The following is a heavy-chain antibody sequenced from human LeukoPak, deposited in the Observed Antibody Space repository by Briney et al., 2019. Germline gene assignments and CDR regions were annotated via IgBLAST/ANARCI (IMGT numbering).Heavy chain of an antibody. CDR1: GFTFTSYI. CDR3: ARDRNWGFDY. D-gene: IGHD7-27*01. Sequence: GGSLRLSCAASGFTFTSYIMNWVRQAPGKGLEWVSYISGSSSTTLYADSVKGRFTISRDNAKNSLYLQMNSLRDEDTAVYYCARDRNWGFDYWGQGTLVTVSS. CDR2: ISGSSSTT. J-gene: IGHJ4*02. V-gene: IGHV3-48*02.